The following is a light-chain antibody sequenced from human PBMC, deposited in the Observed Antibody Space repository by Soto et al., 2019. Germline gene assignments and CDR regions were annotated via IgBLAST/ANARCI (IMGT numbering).Light chain of an antibody. J-gene: IGKJ1*01. V-gene: IGKV1-5*01. CDR3: QQYNNYWT. CDR1: QSISSW. CDR2: DAS. Sequence: DIQMTQSPSTLSASVGDRVTITCRASQSISSWLAWYQQKPGKAPKLLIYDASSLESGVPSRFSGSGSGTDSPLTSSSLQADDVANYYCQQYNNYWTFGQGTKVEIK.